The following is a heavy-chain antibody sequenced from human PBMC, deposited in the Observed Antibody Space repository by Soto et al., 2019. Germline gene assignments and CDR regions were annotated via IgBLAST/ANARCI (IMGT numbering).Heavy chain of an antibody. V-gene: IGHV5-51*01. CDR3: ARQGIG. Sequence: GESLKISCKGSGYRFTNYWIAWVRQMPGKGLEGMGVIYPGDSDARYSPSFQGQVTISVDKSINTAFLWWSSLKASDTAMYYCARQGIGWGQGTLVTVCS. D-gene: IGHD3-3*02. CDR1: GYRFTNYW. CDR2: IYPGDSDA. J-gene: IGHJ4*02.